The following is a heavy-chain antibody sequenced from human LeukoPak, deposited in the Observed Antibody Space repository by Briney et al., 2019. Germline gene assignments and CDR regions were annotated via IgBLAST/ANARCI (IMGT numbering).Heavy chain of an antibody. Sequence: ASVRVSCKTSGYAFTGYYIHWVRQAPGQGLEWMGRINPNSGDTNYAQKFQGRVTMTRDKSISTAYMGLTRLSSDDRAVYYCARGAGITGTNWVRLDYFDFWGQGTLVTVSS. V-gene: IGHV1-2*06. D-gene: IGHD1-7*01. J-gene: IGHJ4*02. CDR1: GYAFTGYY. CDR3: ARGAGITGTNWVRLDYFDF. CDR2: INPNSGDT.